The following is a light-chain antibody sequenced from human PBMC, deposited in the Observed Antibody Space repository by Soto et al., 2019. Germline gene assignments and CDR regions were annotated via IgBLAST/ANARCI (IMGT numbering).Light chain of an antibody. CDR3: AVWDDSLSGVV. V-gene: IGLV1-47*01. CDR1: SSNIGSNY. J-gene: IGLJ3*02. CDR2: GNN. Sequence: QSVLTQPPSASGTPGQTITISSSGSSSNIGSNYVSWYQHLPGTAPKLLIYGNNQRPSGVSDRFSGSRSGTSASLAISGLRSDDEADYYCAVWDDSLSGVVFGEGTKVTVL.